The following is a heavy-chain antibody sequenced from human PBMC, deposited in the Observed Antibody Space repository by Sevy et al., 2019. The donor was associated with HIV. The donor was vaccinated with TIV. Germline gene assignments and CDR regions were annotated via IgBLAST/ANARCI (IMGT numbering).Heavy chain of an antibody. CDR2: IYYIGST. J-gene: IGHJ4*02. Sequence: SETVSLTCTVSGGSMSSYYWSWIRQPPGKGLVCIGYIYYIGSTNYNPYLKSRVTISVDTSKNQFSLKLSSVTAADTAVYYSARVRQQLVGSLDYWGQGTLVSVSS. V-gene: IGHV4-59*01. CDR1: GGSMSSYY. D-gene: IGHD6-13*01. CDR3: ARVRQQLVGSLDY.